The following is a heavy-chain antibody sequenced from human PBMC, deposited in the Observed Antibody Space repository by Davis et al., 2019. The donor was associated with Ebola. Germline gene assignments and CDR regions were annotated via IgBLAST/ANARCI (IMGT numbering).Heavy chain of an antibody. CDR1: GGSIISSSSY. D-gene: IGHD1-26*01. Sequence: MPSETLSLTCTVSGGSIISSSSYWGWIRQPPRKGLEWFGSIYYSGITYYNPSLKSRVTISVDTSKNQFSLKLSSVTAADTAVYYCARGRWELLLFDYWGQGTLVAVSS. CDR2: IYYSGIT. CDR3: ARGRWELLLFDY. J-gene: IGHJ4*02. V-gene: IGHV4-39*01.